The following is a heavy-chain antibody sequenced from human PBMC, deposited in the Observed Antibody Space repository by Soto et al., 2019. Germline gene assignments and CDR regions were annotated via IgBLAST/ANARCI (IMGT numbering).Heavy chain of an antibody. J-gene: IGHJ4*02. CDR2: INAGYGNT. V-gene: IGHV1-3*01. Sequence: QVHLVQSGAEVRKPGASVKVSCKASGDTFSSYAMHWVRQAPGQRLEWMGWINAGYGNTKSSQKFQDRVTISRDTSASTAYMELTSLRSEATAVYYCARDTGAGTCDFWGQGTLGTVSS. CDR1: GDTFSSYA. D-gene: IGHD1-1*01. CDR3: ARDTGAGTCDF.